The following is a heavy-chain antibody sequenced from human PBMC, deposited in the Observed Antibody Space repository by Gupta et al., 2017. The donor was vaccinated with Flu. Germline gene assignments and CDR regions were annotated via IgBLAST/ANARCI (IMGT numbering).Heavy chain of an antibody. V-gene: IGHV1-18*01. CDR3: ARVKDIVATMGDY. CDR2: ISAYNGNT. J-gene: IGHJ4*02. D-gene: IGHD5-12*01. Sequence: VRQAPGQGLEWMGWISAYNGNTNYAQKLQSRVTMTTDTSTRTAYMELRSPRSDDTAVYYCARVKDIVATMGDYWGQGTLVTVSS.